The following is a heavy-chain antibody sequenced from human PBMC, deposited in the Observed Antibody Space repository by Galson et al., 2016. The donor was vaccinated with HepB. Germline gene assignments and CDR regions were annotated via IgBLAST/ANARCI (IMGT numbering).Heavy chain of an antibody. CDR1: GFTFSNYA. V-gene: IGHV3-23*01. CDR2: IGGSDGTT. CDR3: AKGEDYYGSGVFFYFDC. J-gene: IGHJ4*02. D-gene: IGHD3-10*01. Sequence: SLRLSCAASGFTFSNYAISWVRQAPGKGLEWVSGIGGSDGTTYYADSVKGRFTISRDNSKNTLYLQMNSLRAEDTAVYYCAKGEDYYGSGVFFYFDCWGQGTLVTVSS.